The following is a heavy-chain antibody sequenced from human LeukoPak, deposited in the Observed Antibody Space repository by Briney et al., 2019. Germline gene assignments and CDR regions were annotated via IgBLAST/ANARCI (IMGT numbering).Heavy chain of an antibody. CDR3: VRARAGGLDY. CDR1: GFTFRHYA. Sequence: PERSLRLSCAASGFTFRHYAVHWVRQAPGRGLEWVAVLSFDGAHKYYAESVKGRFTISKDNSNNTLFLQTDSLRLEDTALYYCVRARAGGLDYWGQGTLVTVSS. CDR2: LSFDGAHK. D-gene: IGHD3-16*01. J-gene: IGHJ4*02. V-gene: IGHV3-30*04.